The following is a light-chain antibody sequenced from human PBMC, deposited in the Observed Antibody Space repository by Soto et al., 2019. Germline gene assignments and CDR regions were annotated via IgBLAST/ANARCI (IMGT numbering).Light chain of an antibody. V-gene: IGLV6-57*03. Sequence: NFMLTQPLSVSESPGKTVTISCTRSSGSIASGYVQWYQQRPGSAPTSLIYEDNQRPSGVPDRFSGSIDTSSNSASLTISGLKTEDEADDYCQSYHSSYPYVFGTGTKLTVL. CDR3: QSYHSSYPYV. CDR1: SGSIASGY. J-gene: IGLJ1*01. CDR2: EDN.